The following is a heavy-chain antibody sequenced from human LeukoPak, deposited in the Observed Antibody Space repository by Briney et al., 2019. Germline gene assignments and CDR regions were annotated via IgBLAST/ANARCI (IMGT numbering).Heavy chain of an antibody. V-gene: IGHV3-23*01. J-gene: IGHJ4*02. CDR3: AKDDASIRFND. CDR1: GFNFGSYS. CDR2: ISADSATT. D-gene: IGHD3-3*01. Sequence: GGSLRLSRAASGFNFGSYSMTWVRQAPGKGLEWVSVISADSATTFYADSVKGRFTISRDNSKNTLYLQIDSLGAGDTAVYYCAKDDASIRFNDWGQGTLVTVSS.